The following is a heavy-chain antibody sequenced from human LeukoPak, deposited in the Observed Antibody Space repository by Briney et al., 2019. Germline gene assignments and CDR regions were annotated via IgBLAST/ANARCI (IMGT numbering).Heavy chain of an antibody. J-gene: IGHJ6*02. CDR1: GFTFSSYA. CDR2: ISGSSDST. Sequence: PGGSLRLSCAASGFTFSSYALTWVRQAPGKGLEWVSAISGSSDSTLFADSVKGRFTISRDNAKNSLYLQMNSLRAEDTAVYYCARGPPYSSSWPKTYGMDVWGQGTTVTVSS. V-gene: IGHV3-23*01. CDR3: ARGPPYSSSWPKTYGMDV. D-gene: IGHD6-13*01.